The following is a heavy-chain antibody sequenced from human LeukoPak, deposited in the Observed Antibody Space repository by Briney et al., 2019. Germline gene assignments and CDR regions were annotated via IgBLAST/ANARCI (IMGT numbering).Heavy chain of an antibody. CDR2: TYYGSKWYN. J-gene: IGHJ3*02. D-gene: IGHD5/OR15-5a*01. CDR3: VRGLGHAFDI. V-gene: IGHV6-1*01. Sequence: SQTLSLTCAISGDSVSSNSATWSWIRQSPSRGLEWLGRTYYGSKWYNDDAVSVKSRITISPDTPKNQFSLQLSSVTPEDTAVYYCVRGLGHAFDIWGQGTMVTVSS. CDR1: GDSVSSNSAT.